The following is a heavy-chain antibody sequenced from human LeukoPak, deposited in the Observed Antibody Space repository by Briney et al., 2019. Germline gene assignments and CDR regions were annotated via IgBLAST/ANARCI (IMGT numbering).Heavy chain of an antibody. CDR1: GYTFTTHY. Sequence: ASVKVSCKASGYTFTTHYIHWVRQVPGQGLEWMGIINPSDGGATSAQKFQGRLTMSRDTSTSTLYMELSSLRSEDTAIYYCARKAPHDSSGWYFDLWGRGTLVTVSS. D-gene: IGHD3-22*01. CDR3: ARKAPHDSSGWYFDL. V-gene: IGHV1-46*01. CDR2: INPSDGGA. J-gene: IGHJ2*01.